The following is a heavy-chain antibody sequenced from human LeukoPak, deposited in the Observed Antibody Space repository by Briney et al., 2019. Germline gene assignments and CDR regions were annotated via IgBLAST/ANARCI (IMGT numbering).Heavy chain of an antibody. CDR1: GFTFSHYV. V-gene: IGHV3-33*06. CDR3: AKDAQRGFDYSNSLEY. D-gene: IGHD4-11*01. J-gene: IGHJ4*02. Sequence: EGSLRLSCAASGFTFSHYVFHWVRQAPGKGLEGVAVIWSDGSNKYYGDSVKGRFIISRDDSQNTVYLQMNSLRAEDTAVYYCAKDAQRGFDYSNSLEYWGQGSLVTVSS. CDR2: IWSDGSNK.